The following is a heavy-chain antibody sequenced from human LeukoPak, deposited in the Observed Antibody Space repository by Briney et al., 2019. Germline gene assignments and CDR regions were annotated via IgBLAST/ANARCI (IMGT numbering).Heavy chain of an antibody. Sequence: ASVKVSCKASGGTFSSYAISWVRQAPGQGLEWMGRIIPILGIANYAQKFQGRVTNTADKSTSTAYMELSSLRSEDTAVYYCASSDHYYGSGSYYYFDYWGQGTLVTVSS. J-gene: IGHJ4*02. CDR1: GGTFSSYA. CDR3: ASSDHYYGSGSYYYFDY. CDR2: IIPILGIA. D-gene: IGHD3-10*01. V-gene: IGHV1-69*04.